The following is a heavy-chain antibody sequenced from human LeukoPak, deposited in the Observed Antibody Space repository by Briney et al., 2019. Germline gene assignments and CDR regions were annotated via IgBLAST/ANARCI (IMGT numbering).Heavy chain of an antibody. J-gene: IGHJ4*02. CDR3: ARETYYYGSAHDY. CDR2: INSDGSST. CDR1: GFTFSSYW. V-gene: IGHV3-74*01. Sequence: YPGGSLRLSCAASGFTFSSYWMHWVRQAPGKGLVWVSRINSDGSSTSYADSVKGRFTISRDNAKNTLYLQMNCLRAEDTAVYYCARETYYYGSAHDYWGQGTLVTVSS. D-gene: IGHD3-10*01.